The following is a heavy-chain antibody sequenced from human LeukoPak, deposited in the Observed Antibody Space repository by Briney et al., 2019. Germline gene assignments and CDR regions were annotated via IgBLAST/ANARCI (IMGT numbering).Heavy chain of an antibody. V-gene: IGHV3-30*18. D-gene: IGHD3-10*01. CDR1: GFTFSNYG. Sequence: GGSLRLSCAASGFTFSNYGMHWVRQAPGKGLEWVAVISYDGSNKYYAESVKGRFTISRDNSKNTLYLQMNSLRAEDTAVYYCAKAVSPWFGELSGWFDPWGQGTLVTVSS. J-gene: IGHJ5*02. CDR2: ISYDGSNK. CDR3: AKAVSPWFGELSGWFDP.